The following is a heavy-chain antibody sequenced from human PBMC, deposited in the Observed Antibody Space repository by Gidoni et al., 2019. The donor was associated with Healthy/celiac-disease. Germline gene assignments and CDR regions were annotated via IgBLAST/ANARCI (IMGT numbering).Heavy chain of an antibody. J-gene: IGHJ5*02. V-gene: IGHV1-2*02. CDR2: INPNSGGT. CDR3: ARLFGDSGYDWDWFDP. Sequence: QVQLVQSGAEVKKPGASVKVSCNASGYTFTGYYMHWVRQAPGQGLEWMGWINPNSGGTNYAQKFQGRVTMTRDTSISTAYMELSRLRSDDTAVYYCARLFGDSGYDWDWFDPWGQGTLVTVSS. CDR1: GYTFTGYY. D-gene: IGHD5-12*01.